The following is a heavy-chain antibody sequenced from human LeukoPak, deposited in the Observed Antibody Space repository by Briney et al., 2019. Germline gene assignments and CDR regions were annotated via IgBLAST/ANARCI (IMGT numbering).Heavy chain of an antibody. CDR1: GYTFTSYD. CDR3: ARGLYSSGWYDLPPDY. D-gene: IGHD6-19*01. V-gene: IGHV1-8*01. Sequence: GASVKVSCKASGYTFTSYDINWVRQATGQGLEWMGWMNPNSGNTGYAQKFQGRVTMTRNTSISTAYMELSSLRSEDTGVYYCARGLYSSGWYDLPPDYWGQGTLVTVSS. CDR2: MNPNSGNT. J-gene: IGHJ4*02.